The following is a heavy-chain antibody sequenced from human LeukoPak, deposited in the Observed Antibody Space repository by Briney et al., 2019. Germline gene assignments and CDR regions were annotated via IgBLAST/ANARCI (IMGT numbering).Heavy chain of an antibody. CDR2: IYYSGST. V-gene: IGHV4-39*01. J-gene: IGHJ5*02. Sequence: SETLSLTCTVSGGSISSSNYYWGSIRQPPGKGLEWIGNIYYSGSTYYNPSLKSRVTISVDTSKNQFSLKLSSVTAADTAVYYCARVYNWFDPWGQGTLVTVSS. CDR1: GGSISSSNYY. CDR3: ARVYNWFDP.